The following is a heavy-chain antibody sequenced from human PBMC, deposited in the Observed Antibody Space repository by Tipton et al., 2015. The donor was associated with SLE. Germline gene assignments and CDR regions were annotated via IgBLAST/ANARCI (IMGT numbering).Heavy chain of an antibody. Sequence: QSGAEVKKPGASVKVSCKTSGYIFISYYVYWVRQVPGQGLELMGWINPNSGDTNYVQKFQGRVTMTRDKSISTVYMELSKLRSDDTAVFYCARAIRSSTAAIFSSWGQGTLLTVSS. D-gene: IGHD3-9*01. J-gene: IGHJ5*02. CDR1: GYIFISYY. CDR2: INPNSGDT. V-gene: IGHV1-2*02. CDR3: ARAIRSSTAAIFSS.